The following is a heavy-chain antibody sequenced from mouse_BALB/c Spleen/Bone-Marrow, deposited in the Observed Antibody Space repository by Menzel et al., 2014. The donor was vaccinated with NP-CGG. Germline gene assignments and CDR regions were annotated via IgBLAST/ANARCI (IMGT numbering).Heavy chain of an antibody. J-gene: IGHJ4*01. V-gene: IGHV1S127*01. CDR3: TRDAMDY. Sequence: VQLQQSGAELVKPGASVKMSCKASGYTFTSYYMHWVRQRPGQGLEWIGVIDPSDSYTSYIQKFKGKATLTVDTSSSTAYMQLSSLTSEDSAVYYCTRDAMDYWGQGTSVTVSS. CDR2: IDPSDSYT. CDR1: GYTFTSYY.